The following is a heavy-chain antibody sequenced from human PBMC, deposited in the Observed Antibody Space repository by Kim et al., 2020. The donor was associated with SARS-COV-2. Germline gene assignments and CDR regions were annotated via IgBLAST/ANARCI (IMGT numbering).Heavy chain of an antibody. CDR3: ARVSMVRGDNWFDP. V-gene: IGHV1-18*01. J-gene: IGHJ5*02. D-gene: IGHD3-10*01. Sequence: AQKLQGRVTMTTDTSTSTAYMELRSLRSDDTAVYYCARVSMVRGDNWFDPWGQGTLVTVSS.